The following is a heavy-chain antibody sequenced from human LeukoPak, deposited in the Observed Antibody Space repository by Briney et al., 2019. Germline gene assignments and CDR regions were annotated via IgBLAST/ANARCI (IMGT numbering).Heavy chain of an antibody. D-gene: IGHD3-10*01. CDR1: GFTVSSNH. Sequence: PGGSLRLSCEASGFTVSSNHMSWVRQAPGKGLEWVSVIYSGGSTYYADSVKGRFTISRDNSKNTLYLQMNSLRAEDTAVYYCAREITMVRGVISQKKNYYYYYMDVWGKGTTVTISS. J-gene: IGHJ6*03. V-gene: IGHV3-66*01. CDR3: AREITMVRGVISQKKNYYYYYMDV. CDR2: IYSGGST.